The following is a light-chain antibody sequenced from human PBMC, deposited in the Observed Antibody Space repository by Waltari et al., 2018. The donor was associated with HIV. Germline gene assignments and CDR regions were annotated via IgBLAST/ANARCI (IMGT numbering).Light chain of an antibody. V-gene: IGLV2-14*01. CDR3: SSFITTTTHVV. Sequence: QSALTQPASVSGSLGQSVTISCTGANRDIGGYNYVSWYQQHPGKAPNLIIHEVSNRPSGVSDRFSGSKSGNTASLTISGLQAEDESDYYCSSFITTTTHVVFGGGTRLTVL. CDR1: NRDIGGYNY. CDR2: EVS. J-gene: IGLJ2*01.